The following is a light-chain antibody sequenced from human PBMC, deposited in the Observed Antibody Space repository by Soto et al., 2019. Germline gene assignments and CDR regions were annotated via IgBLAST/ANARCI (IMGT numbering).Light chain of an antibody. Sequence: EVVLTQSRTTLSLSPGCRPTPTCRASQSDSSYLAWFQQKPGQAPRLLIYDASNRATGIPARFSGSWSGTDFTLTISSLEPEDFAVYYCQHRTNWQWPFGQGTKLDI. CDR1: QSDSSY. J-gene: IGKJ1*01. CDR2: DAS. CDR3: QHRTNWQWP. V-gene: IGKV3-11*01.